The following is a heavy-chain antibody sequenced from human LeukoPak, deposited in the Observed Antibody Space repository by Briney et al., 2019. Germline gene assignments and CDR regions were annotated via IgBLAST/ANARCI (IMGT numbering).Heavy chain of an antibody. J-gene: IGHJ4*02. CDR3: ARDTNGAFDY. CDR2: ISYDGSNK. D-gene: IGHD1-1*01. V-gene: IGHV3-30-3*01. CDR1: GFTFSSYV. Sequence: GSLRLSCAASGFTFSSYVIHWVRQAPGKGLEWVAVISYDGSNKYYADSVKGRFTISRDNSKNTLYLQMNSLRAEDTAVYYCARDTNGAFDYWGQGTLVTVSS.